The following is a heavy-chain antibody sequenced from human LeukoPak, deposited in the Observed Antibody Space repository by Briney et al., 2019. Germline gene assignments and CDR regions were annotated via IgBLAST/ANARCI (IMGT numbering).Heavy chain of an antibody. V-gene: IGHV3-23*01. Sequence: GGSLRLSCAASGFTFSSYAMSWVRQAPGKGLEWVSAISGSGGSTYYADSVKGRFTISRDNSKNTLYLQMNSLRAEDTAVYYCAKDLEEGQVGELLQKLDAFDIWGQGTMVTVSS. CDR1: GFTFSSYA. CDR3: AKDLEEGQVGELLQKLDAFDI. J-gene: IGHJ3*02. D-gene: IGHD1-26*01. CDR2: ISGSGGST.